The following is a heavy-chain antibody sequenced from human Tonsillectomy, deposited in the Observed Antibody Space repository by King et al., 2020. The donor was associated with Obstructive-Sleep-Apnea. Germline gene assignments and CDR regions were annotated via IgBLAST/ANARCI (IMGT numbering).Heavy chain of an antibody. D-gene: IGHD3-22*01. Sequence: VQLVESGGGLVQPGGSLRLSCAASGFTFSSNWMHWVRQAPGKGLVWVSRINIDGSITSYADSVKGRFTISRDTAKNTPYLQLNSLRAEDTAVYYCTRTYYDSSGYTNAFDIWGQGTMVTVSS. V-gene: IGHV3-74*01. CDR2: INIDGSIT. CDR3: TRTYYDSSGYTNAFDI. J-gene: IGHJ3*02. CDR1: GFTFSSNW.